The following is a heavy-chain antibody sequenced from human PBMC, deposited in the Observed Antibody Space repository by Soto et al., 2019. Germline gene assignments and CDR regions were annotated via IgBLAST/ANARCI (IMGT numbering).Heavy chain of an antibody. V-gene: IGHV1-8*02. Sequence: GASVKVSCKASGYTFTGYYMHWVRQAPGQGLEWMGWINPNSGNTGYAQKFQGRVTMTRNTSISTAYMELSSLRSEDTAVYYCARDLAGRIDYWGQGTLVTVSS. CDR2: INPNSGNT. J-gene: IGHJ4*02. CDR3: ARDLAGRIDY. CDR1: GYTFTGYY. D-gene: IGHD6-25*01.